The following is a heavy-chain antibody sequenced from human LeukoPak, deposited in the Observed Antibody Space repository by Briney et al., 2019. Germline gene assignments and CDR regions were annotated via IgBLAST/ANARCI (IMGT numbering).Heavy chain of an antibody. D-gene: IGHD5-18*01. J-gene: IGHJ4*02. Sequence: RGSLRLSCAASGFTFSGSAMHWVRQASGKGLEWVGRIRSKANSYATAYAASVKGRFTISRDDSKNTAYLQMNSLKTEDTAVYYCTRRPGYSYPFDYWGQGTLVTVSS. CDR2: IRSKANSYAT. CDR3: TRRPGYSYPFDY. CDR1: GFTFSGSA. V-gene: IGHV3-73*01.